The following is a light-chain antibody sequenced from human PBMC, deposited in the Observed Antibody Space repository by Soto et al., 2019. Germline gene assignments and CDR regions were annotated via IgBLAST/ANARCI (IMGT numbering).Light chain of an antibody. V-gene: IGKV1-5*03. CDR1: QSVSNW. CDR2: KAS. CDR3: QQYRSAST. J-gene: IGKJ2*02. Sequence: DIQMTQSPSTLSAFVGDRVTITCRASQSVSNWLAWYQQKPGNAPRLLISKASTLESGVPSRFSGSGAGTEFTLSISSLQPEDFATYYCQQYRSASTFGQGTKLEIK.